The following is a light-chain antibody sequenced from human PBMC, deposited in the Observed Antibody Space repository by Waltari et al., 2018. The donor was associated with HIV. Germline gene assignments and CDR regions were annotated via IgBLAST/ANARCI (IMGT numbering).Light chain of an antibody. CDR3: CSYAGSYTV. J-gene: IGLJ2*01. CDR1: SGDVGGYNY. CDR2: DVS. V-gene: IGLV2-11*01. Sequence: QSALTQPRSVSGPPGQSVTISCTRTSGDVGGYNYVSWYQQHPGKAPKLMIYDVSKRPSGVPDSFSGSKSGNTASLTISGLQAEDEADYYCCSYAGSYTVFGGGTKLTVL.